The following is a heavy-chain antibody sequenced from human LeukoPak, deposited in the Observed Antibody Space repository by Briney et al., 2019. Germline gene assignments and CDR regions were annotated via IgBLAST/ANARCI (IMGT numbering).Heavy chain of an antibody. J-gene: IGHJ4*02. CDR3: ARVAPGGYVDY. CDR2: IKQDGSEK. CDR1: GFTFSSYW. D-gene: IGHD1-1*01. V-gene: IGHV3-7*01. Sequence: PGGSLRLSCPASGFTFSSYWMSRVRQAPGKGLEWVANIKQDGSEKYYVDSVKGRFTISRDNAKNSLYLQMNSLRAEDTAVYYCARVAPGGYVDYWGQGTLVTVSS.